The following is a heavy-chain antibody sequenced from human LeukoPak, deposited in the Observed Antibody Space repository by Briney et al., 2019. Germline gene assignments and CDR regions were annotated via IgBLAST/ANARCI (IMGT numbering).Heavy chain of an antibody. V-gene: IGHV3-30*18. J-gene: IGHJ5*02. Sequence: PLGSLRLSCAASGFTSSSYDMHWVRPAPGRGLEWVSVISYVGSNNYYAGCVNGHITISRDKSKNTLNLQMNSLRAEDTAVYYWAKERVITMVRGVNDRPNWFDPWGQGTLVTVSS. CDR2: ISYVGSNN. CDR1: GFTSSSYD. D-gene: IGHD3-10*01. CDR3: AKERVITMVRGVNDRPNWFDP.